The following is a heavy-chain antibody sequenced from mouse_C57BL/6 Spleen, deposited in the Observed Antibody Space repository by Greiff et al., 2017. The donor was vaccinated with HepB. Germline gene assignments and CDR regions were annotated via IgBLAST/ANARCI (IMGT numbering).Heavy chain of an antibody. CDR1: GYTFTSYW. Sequence: QVQLQQPGAELVRPGSSVKLSCKASGYTFTSYWMHWVKQRPIQGLEWIGNIDPSDSETHYNQKFKDKATLTVDKSSSTAYMPLSSLTSEDSAVYYCARKNYIAKDYWGQGTSVTVSS. V-gene: IGHV1-52*01. D-gene: IGHD2-12*01. J-gene: IGHJ4*01. CDR2: IDPSDSET. CDR3: ARKNYIAKDY.